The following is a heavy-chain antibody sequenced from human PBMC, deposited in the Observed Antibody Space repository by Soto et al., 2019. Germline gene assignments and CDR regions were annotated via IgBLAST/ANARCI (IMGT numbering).Heavy chain of an antibody. Sequence: QVQLVESGGGVVQPGRSLRLSCAASRFTFSSYAMHWVRQAPGKGLEWVAVISYDGSNIYSAESVKGRFTISRDNSKNTLYLEMNSLRAEDTAVYYCARDSFVRYDILTGYSFDYWGQGTQVTVSS. CDR1: RFTFSSYA. D-gene: IGHD3-9*01. CDR3: ARDSFVRYDILTGYSFDY. J-gene: IGHJ4*02. CDR2: ISYDGSNI. V-gene: IGHV3-30*04.